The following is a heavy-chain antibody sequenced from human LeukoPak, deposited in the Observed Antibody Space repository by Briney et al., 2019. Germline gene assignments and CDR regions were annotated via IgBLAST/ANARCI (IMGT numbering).Heavy chain of an antibody. CDR1: ELTVGSAG. CDR3: ARGPKGKYYFDY. D-gene: IGHD2/OR15-2a*01. V-gene: IGHV3-53*01. CDR2: IYSGGGI. Sequence: PGGSLRLSCAASELTVGSAGMTWVRQAPGRGLEWVSVIYSGGGIYYADSVKGRFTISRDTSKNTLYLQMNSLRAEDTAVYYCARGPKGKYYFDYWGQGALVTVSS. J-gene: IGHJ4*02.